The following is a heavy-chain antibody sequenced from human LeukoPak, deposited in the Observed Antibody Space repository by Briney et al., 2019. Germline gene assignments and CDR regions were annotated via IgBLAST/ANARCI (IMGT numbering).Heavy chain of an antibody. J-gene: IGHJ5*02. CDR3: ARGLAAAYDYNWFDP. CDR2: IYASGTT. V-gene: IGHV4-4*07. CDR1: GGSVNNYY. D-gene: IGHD5-12*01. Sequence: PSETLSLTCTVSGGSVNNYYWSWVRQPAGKGLEWIGRIYASGTTRYNPSLQSRVTMSVDMSKNQFSLKLTSVTAADTAVYFCARGLAAAYDYNWFDPWGQGTLVTVSS.